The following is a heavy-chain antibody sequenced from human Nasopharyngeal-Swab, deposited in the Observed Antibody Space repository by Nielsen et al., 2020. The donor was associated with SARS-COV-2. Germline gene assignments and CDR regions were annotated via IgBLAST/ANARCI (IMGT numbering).Heavy chain of an antibody. CDR2: INSDGSST. CDR3: ARGWNYYDSSGYYRGYFDL. Sequence: VRQAPGQGLVWVSRINSDGSSTSYADSVKGRFTISRDNAKNTLYLQMNSLRAEDTAVYYCARGWNYYDSSGYYRGYFDLWGRGTLVTVSS. D-gene: IGHD3-22*01. V-gene: IGHV3-74*01. J-gene: IGHJ2*01.